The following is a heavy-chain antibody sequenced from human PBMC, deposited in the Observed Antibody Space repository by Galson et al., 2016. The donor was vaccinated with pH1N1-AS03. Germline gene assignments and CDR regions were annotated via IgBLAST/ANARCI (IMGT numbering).Heavy chain of an antibody. CDR2: TRDDGSDR. D-gene: IGHD6-6*01. CDR3: ARHQGVAIAARLSGGLDY. J-gene: IGHJ4*02. CDR1: GFTFSNYG. V-gene: IGHV3-30*02. Sequence: SLRLSCAASGFTFSNYGIHWVRQAPGKGLEWVAFTRDDGSDRHYAKSVKGRFTISRDNSKGTVYLQMNSLRSEDTATYYCARHQGVAIAARLSGGLDYWGQGTLVTVSS.